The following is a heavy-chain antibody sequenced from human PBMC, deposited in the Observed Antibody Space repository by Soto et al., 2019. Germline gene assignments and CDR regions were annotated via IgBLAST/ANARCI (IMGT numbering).Heavy chain of an antibody. CDR3: ASRRTAAKVWGMDV. V-gene: IGHV4-39*01. Sequence: PSETLSLTCTVSGGSISSSSYYWGWIRQPPGKGLEWIGSIYYSGSTYYNPSLKSRVTISVDTSKNQFSLKLSSVTAADTAVYYCASRRTAAKVWGMDVWGQGTTVTVSS. CDR2: IYYSGST. J-gene: IGHJ6*02. D-gene: IGHD2-2*01. CDR1: GGSISSSSYY.